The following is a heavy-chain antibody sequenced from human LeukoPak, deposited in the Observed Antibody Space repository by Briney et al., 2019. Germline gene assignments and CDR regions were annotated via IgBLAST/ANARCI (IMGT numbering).Heavy chain of an antibody. J-gene: IGHJ6*03. D-gene: IGHD3-10*01. Sequence: SETLSLTCTVSGGSISSSSYYWGWIRQPPGKGLEWIGSIYYSGSTYYNPSLKSRVTISVDTSKNQFSLKLSSVTAADTAVYYCARARGAVGYYYYYYYMDVWGKGTTVTVSS. V-gene: IGHV4-39*01. CDR3: ARARGAVGYYYYYYYMDV. CDR1: GGSISSSSYY. CDR2: IYYSGST.